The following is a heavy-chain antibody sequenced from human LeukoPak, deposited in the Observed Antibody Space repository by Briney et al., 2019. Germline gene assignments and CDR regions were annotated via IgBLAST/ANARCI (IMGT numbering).Heavy chain of an antibody. CDR3: ARWRSGGYFDY. D-gene: IGHD1-26*01. CDR2: INHNEGT. V-gene: IGHV4-34*01. Sequence: PSETLSLTCAVYGGSFSAYYWSWIRQPPGKGLEWIGEINHNEGTNSNPSLKSRVTISVDTSKNQFSLNLSSVTAADTAVHYCARWRSGGYFDYWGQGTLVTVSS. CDR1: GGSFSAYY. J-gene: IGHJ4*02.